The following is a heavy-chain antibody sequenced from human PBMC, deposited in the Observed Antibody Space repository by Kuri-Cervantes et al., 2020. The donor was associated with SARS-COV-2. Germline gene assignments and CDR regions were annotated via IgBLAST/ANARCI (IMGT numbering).Heavy chain of an antibody. D-gene: IGHD3-10*01. CDR1: GFAITSGYY. CDR3: ARTIGYYGSGSPSDWFDP. CDR2: IYHLGNT. J-gene: IGHJ5*02. Sequence: SEPLSLTCNVSGFAITSGYYWAWIRQPPGKGLEWIGSIYHLGNTYYNPSLKSRVTISVHTSKNQFSLRLSSVTAADTAVYYCARTIGYYGSGSPSDWFDPWGQGTLVTVSS. V-gene: IGHV4-38-2*02.